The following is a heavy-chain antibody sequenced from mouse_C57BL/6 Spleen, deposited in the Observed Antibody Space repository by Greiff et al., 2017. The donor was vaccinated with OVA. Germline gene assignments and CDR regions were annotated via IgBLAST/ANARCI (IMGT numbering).Heavy chain of an antibody. CDR2: IYPSDSET. D-gene: IGHD3-2*02. CDR3: ARIRTAQALFAY. J-gene: IGHJ3*01. V-gene: IGHV1-61*01. Sequence: QVQLQQPGAELVRPGSSVKLSCKASGYTFTSYWMDWVKQRPGQGLEWIGNIYPSDSETHYNQKFKDKATLTVDKSSSTAYMQLSSLTSEDSAVYYCARIRTAQALFAYWGQGTLVTVSA. CDR1: GYTFTSYW.